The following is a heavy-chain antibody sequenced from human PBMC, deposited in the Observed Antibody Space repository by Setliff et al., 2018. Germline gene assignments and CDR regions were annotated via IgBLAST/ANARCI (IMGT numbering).Heavy chain of an antibody. CDR2: IYYIGST. J-gene: IGHJ6*03. Sequence: YWIGWVRQMPGKGLEWIGYIYYIGSTYYNPSLKSRVTISVDTSQNQFSLRLSSVTAADTAVYYCARGTTNLNYYYYMDVWGKGTTVTVSS. D-gene: IGHD4-4*01. V-gene: IGHV4-31*02. CDR3: ARGTTNLNYYYYMDV. CDR1: Y.